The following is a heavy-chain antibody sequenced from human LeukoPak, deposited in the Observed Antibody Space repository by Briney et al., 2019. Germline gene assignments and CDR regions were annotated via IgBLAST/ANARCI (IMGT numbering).Heavy chain of an antibody. V-gene: IGHV4-34*01. CDR1: GGSFSGYY. D-gene: IGHD3-10*01. CDR2: INHSGST. Sequence: SETLSLTCAVYGGSFSGYYWSWIRQPPGKGLEWIGEINHSGSTNYNPSLRSRVTISVDTSKNQFSLRLSSVTAADTAVYYCARYVVYGSGKYYFDYWGQGTLVTVSS. CDR3: ARYVVYGSGKYYFDY. J-gene: IGHJ4*02.